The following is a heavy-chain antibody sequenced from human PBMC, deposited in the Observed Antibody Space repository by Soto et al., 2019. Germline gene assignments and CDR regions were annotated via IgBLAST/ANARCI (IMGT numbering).Heavy chain of an antibody. D-gene: IGHD2-15*01. CDR3: ARDPSGGSRYSFGWFDX. V-gene: IGHV4-30-4*01. CDR1: GGSISSGDYY. CDR2: IYYSGST. Sequence: PSETLSLTCTVSGGSISSGDYYWSWIRQPPGKGLEWIGYIYYSGSTYYNPSLKSRVTISVDTSKNQFSLKLSSVTAADTAVYYCARDPSGGSRYSFGWFDXWGQGTLVTVSS. J-gene: IGHJ5*02.